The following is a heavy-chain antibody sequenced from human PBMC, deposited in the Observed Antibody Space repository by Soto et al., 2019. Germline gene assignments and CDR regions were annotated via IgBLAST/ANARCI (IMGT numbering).Heavy chain of an antibody. Sequence: SVKGSCKASGDTFSFYTINWVRQTPGLGLEWMGRVNPIVSMSNYAQKFQGRVTITADKSTNTAYMQLSSLRSEDTAIYYCAASYGSGYRAFDYWGQGALVTVSS. D-gene: IGHD3-10*01. CDR2: VNPIVSMS. CDR1: GDTFSFYT. V-gene: IGHV1-69*02. CDR3: AASYGSGYRAFDY. J-gene: IGHJ4*02.